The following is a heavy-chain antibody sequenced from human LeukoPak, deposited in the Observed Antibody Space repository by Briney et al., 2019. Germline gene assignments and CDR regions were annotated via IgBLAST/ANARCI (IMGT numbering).Heavy chain of an antibody. D-gene: IGHD7-27*01. V-gene: IGHV1-2*02. CDR1: GYTFTGYY. J-gene: IGHJ5*02. CDR3: ARDALRNRHWGAWFDP. Sequence: ASVKVSCRASGYTFTGYYMQWVRQAPGQGLEWMGWINPNSGGTNYAQKFQGRVTMTRDTSISTAYMELSRLRSDDTAVYYCARDALRNRHWGAWFDPWGQGTLVTVSS. CDR2: INPNSGGT.